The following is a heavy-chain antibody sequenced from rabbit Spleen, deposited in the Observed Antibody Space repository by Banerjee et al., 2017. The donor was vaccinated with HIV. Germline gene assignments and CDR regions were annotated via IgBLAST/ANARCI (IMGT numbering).Heavy chain of an antibody. CDR3: ARNYVNAFDP. J-gene: IGHJ2*01. D-gene: IGHD4-2*01. CDR2: IDPVFGYT. V-gene: IGHV1S39*01. Sequence: QEQLVESGGGLVHPGGSLKLSCKASGFDFSSYGVSWVRQAPGKGLEWIGYIDPVFGYTYYANWVNGRFTISRPSSTTVTLRMTSLTVADTATYFCARNYVNAFDPWGPGTLVTVS. CDR1: GFDFSSYG.